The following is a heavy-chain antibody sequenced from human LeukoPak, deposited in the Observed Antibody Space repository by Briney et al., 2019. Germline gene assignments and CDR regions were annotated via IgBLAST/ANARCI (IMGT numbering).Heavy chain of an antibody. J-gene: IGHJ4*02. CDR1: GFTFSSYA. D-gene: IGHD2-2*02. Sequence: AGGSLRLSCAASGFTFSSYAMSWVRQAPGKGLEWVSAISGSGGSTYYADSVKGRFTISRDNSKNTLYLQMNSLRAEDTAVYYCARDGCSSTSCYTSDYWGQGTLVTVSS. CDR2: ISGSGGST. CDR3: ARDGCSSTSCYTSDY. V-gene: IGHV3-23*01.